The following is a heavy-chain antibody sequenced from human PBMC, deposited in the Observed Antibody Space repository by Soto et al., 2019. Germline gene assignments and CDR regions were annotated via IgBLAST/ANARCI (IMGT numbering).Heavy chain of an antibody. CDR1: GFTFSSYG. Sequence: QVQLVESGGGVVQPGRSLRLSCAASGFTFSSYGMHWVRQAPGKGLEWVAVISYDGSNKYYADSVKGRFTISRDNSKNTLYLQMNSLRAEDTAVYYCANGGGEGSAAVSYYYYYGMDVW. D-gene: IGHD2-21*01. V-gene: IGHV3-30*18. CDR3: ANGGGEGSAAVSYYYYYGMDV. J-gene: IGHJ6*01. CDR2: ISYDGSNK.